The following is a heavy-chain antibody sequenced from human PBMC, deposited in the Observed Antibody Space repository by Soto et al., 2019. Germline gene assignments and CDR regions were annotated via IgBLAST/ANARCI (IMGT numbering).Heavy chain of an antibody. J-gene: IGHJ6*02. CDR3: ARDRGLYSSSSGFYYGMDV. D-gene: IGHD6-6*01. CDR1: GYTFTGYY. CDR2: INPNSGGT. V-gene: IGHV1-2*02. Sequence: ASVKVSCKASGYTFTGYYMHWVRQAPGQGLEWMGWINPNSGGTNYAQKFQGRVTMTRDTSISTAYMELSRLRSDDTAVYYCARDRGLYSSSSGFYYGMDVWGQGTTVTV.